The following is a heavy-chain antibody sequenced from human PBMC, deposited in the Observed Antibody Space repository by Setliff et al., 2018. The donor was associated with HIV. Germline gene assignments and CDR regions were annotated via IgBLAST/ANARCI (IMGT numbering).Heavy chain of an antibody. Sequence: PGESLKISCKGSGHSFTTYWIGWVRQMPGKGLEWMGNIYPDDSDITYSPSFQGHVTISADKSITYLQWSTLKASDTAMYYCARQDDFYGMDVWGQGTTVTVSS. CDR3: ARQDDFYGMDV. J-gene: IGHJ6*02. V-gene: IGHV5-51*01. D-gene: IGHD3-3*01. CDR1: GHSFTTYW. CDR2: IYPDDSDI.